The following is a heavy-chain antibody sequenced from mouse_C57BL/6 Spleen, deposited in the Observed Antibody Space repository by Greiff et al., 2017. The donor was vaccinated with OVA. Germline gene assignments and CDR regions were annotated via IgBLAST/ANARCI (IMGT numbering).Heavy chain of an antibody. V-gene: IGHV1-42*01. CDR2: INPSTGGT. Sequence: EVQLQQSGPELVKPGASVKISCKASGYSFTGYYMNWVKQSPEKSLEWIGEINPSTGGTTYNQKFKAKATLTVDKSSSTAYMQLKSLTSEDSAVYYCASYDYDNYYAMDYWGKGTSVTVSS. CDR1: GYSFTGYY. D-gene: IGHD2-4*01. J-gene: IGHJ4*01. CDR3: ASYDYDNYYAMDY.